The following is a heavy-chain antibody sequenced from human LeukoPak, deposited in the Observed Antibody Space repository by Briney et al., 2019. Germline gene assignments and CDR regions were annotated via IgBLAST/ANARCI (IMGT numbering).Heavy chain of an antibody. Sequence: GESLKISRKGSGYSFTSYWIGWVRQIPGKGLEWMGIIYPGDSDTRYSPSFQGQVTISADKSISTAYLQWSSLKASDTAMYYCARSSNYYDSSGYPFDYWGQGTLVTVSS. D-gene: IGHD3-22*01. CDR3: ARSSNYYDSSGYPFDY. CDR1: GYSFTSYW. CDR2: IYPGDSDT. V-gene: IGHV5-51*01. J-gene: IGHJ4*02.